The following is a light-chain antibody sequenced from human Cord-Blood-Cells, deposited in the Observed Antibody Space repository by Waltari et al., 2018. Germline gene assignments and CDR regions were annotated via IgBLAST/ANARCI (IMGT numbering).Light chain of an antibody. CDR3: SSYTSSSTVV. Sequence: GSPGQSITISCTGTSSDVGGYNYVSWYQQHPGKAPKLMIYDVSKRPSGVSNRFSGSKSGNTASLTISGLQAEDETDYYCSSYTSSSTVVFGGGTKLTVL. CDR2: DVS. V-gene: IGLV2-14*04. J-gene: IGLJ2*01. CDR1: SSDVGGYNY.